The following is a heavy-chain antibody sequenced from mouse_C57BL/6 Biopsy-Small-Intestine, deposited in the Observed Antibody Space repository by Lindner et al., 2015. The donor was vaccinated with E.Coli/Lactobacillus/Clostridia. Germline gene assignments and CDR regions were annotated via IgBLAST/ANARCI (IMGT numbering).Heavy chain of an antibody. CDR3: ALPWYYGSPFDY. J-gene: IGHJ2*01. D-gene: IGHD1-1*01. CDR1: GFSLTNYG. V-gene: IGHV2-4-1*01. Sequence: VQLQESGPGLVQPSQSLSTTCTVSGFSLTNYGVHWVRQSPGKGLEWLGVIWSGGSTDYNAAFISRLSISKDNSKSQVFLKLNSLQTDATATYYCALPWYYGSPFDYWGQGTTLTVSS. CDR2: IWSGGST.